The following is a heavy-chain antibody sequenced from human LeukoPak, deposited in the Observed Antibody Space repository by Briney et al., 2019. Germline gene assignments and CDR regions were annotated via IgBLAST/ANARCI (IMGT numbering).Heavy chain of an antibody. V-gene: IGHV1-58*02. CDR1: GYTFTSYA. Sequence: SVKVSCKASGYTFTSYAMNWVRQARGQRLEWIGWIVVGSGNTNYAQKFQERVTITRDMSTSTAYMELSSLRSEDTAVYYCAALPIAVAGMEVNGYWGQGTLVTVSS. CDR3: AALPIAVAGMEVNGY. D-gene: IGHD6-19*01. J-gene: IGHJ4*02. CDR2: IVVGSGNT.